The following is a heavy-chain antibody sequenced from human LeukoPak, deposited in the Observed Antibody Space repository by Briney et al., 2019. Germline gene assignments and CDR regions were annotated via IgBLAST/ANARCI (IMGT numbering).Heavy chain of an antibody. D-gene: IGHD3-10*01. Sequence: SVKVSCKASGGTFSSYAISWVRQAPGQGLEWMGGITPIFGTANYAQKFQGRVTITTDESTSTAYMELSSLRSEDTAVYYCARVIDYYGSGSYFDYWGQGTLVTVSS. CDR3: ARVIDYYGSGSYFDY. CDR1: GGTFSSYA. CDR2: ITPIFGTA. V-gene: IGHV1-69*05. J-gene: IGHJ4*02.